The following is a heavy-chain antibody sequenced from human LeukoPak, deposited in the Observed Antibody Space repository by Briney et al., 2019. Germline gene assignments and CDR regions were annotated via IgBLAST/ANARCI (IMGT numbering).Heavy chain of an antibody. Sequence: IQPGGSLRLSCAASEFTVSSNYMSWVRQAPGKGLEWVSVIYSGGTTYYADSVKGRFTISRDNSKNTLYLHMNSLRADDTAAYYFASGGRYYPYLLYYWGQGTLVTV. CDR2: IYSGGTT. CDR1: EFTVSSNY. CDR3: ASGGRYYPYLLYY. V-gene: IGHV3-53*01. D-gene: IGHD1-26*01. J-gene: IGHJ4*02.